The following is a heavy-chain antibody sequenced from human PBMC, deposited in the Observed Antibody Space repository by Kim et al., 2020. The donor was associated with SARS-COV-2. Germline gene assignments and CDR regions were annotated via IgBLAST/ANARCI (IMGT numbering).Heavy chain of an antibody. Sequence: GGSLRLSCAASGFTFSSYAMSWVRQAPGKGLEWVSDISGNGDRTYYPDSVKGRFTISRDNPKNTLYLQMNSLRAEDTAVYYCAKDPDSGSYYYFDYWGQGTLVTVSS. D-gene: IGHD1-26*01. V-gene: IGHV3-23*01. CDR3: AKDPDSGSYYYFDY. J-gene: IGHJ4*02. CDR1: GFTFSSYA. CDR2: ISGNGDRT.